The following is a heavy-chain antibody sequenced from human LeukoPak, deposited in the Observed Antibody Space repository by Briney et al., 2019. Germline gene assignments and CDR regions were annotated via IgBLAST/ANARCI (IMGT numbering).Heavy chain of an antibody. D-gene: IGHD3-9*01. CDR1: GYSFTSYW. Sequence: GESLKISCKGSGYSFTSYWIGWVRQMPGKGLEWMGIIYPGDSDTRYSPSFQGQVTISADKSISTAYLQWSSLKAPDTAMYYCARRRRRYYDILTGYQPDAFDIWGQGTMVTVSS. CDR2: IYPGDSDT. V-gene: IGHV5-51*01. J-gene: IGHJ3*02. CDR3: ARRRRRYYDILTGYQPDAFDI.